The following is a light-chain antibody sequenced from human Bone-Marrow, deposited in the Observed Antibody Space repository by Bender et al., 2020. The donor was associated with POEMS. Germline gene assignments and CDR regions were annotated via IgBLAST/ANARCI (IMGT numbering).Light chain of an antibody. V-gene: IGLV2-23*01. CDR3: CSHAGRRTFV. Sequence: QSALTQPASVSGSPGQSITISCTGTSSDVGTYNLVSWYQHHPGTAPKLIIYEGSKRPSGVSYRFSGSKSGNTASLAISGLQSEDEADYYCCSHAGRRTFVFGTGTLVTVL. CDR1: SSDVGTYNL. J-gene: IGLJ1*01. CDR2: EGS.